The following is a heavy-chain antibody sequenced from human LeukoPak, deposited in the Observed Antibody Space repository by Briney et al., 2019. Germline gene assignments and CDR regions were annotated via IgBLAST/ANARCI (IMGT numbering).Heavy chain of an antibody. D-gene: IGHD4-17*01. V-gene: IGHV3-23*01. CDR2: ISGSAGKT. CDR1: GFTFSSYA. Sequence: GGSLRLSCGASGFTFSSYAMSWVRQAPGKGLEWVSAISGSAGKTYYADSVKGRFTISRDNSKNTMYLQMNSLRAEDTAVYYCAKDRSRYGDYELHDYWGQGTLVTVSS. CDR3: AKDRSRYGDYELHDY. J-gene: IGHJ4*02.